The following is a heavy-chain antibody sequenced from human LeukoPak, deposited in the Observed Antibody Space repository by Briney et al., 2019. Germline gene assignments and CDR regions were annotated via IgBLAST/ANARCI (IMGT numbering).Heavy chain of an antibody. Sequence: PGGSLRLSCAASGFTFSSFWMSWVRQAPGKGLEWVSAISGSGSNTYYADSVKGRFTISRDNSKNTLYLQMNSLRAEDTAVYYCAKGAYSSGAWEAFDIWGQGTMVTVSS. J-gene: IGHJ3*02. CDR1: GFTFSSFW. V-gene: IGHV3-23*01. CDR2: ISGSGSNT. D-gene: IGHD6-19*01. CDR3: AKGAYSSGAWEAFDI.